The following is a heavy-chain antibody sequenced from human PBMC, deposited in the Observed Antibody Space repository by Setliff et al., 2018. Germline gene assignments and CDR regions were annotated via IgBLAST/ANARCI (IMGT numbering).Heavy chain of an antibody. D-gene: IGHD2-2*03. CDR2: IGDYNGNT. V-gene: IGHV1-18*01. J-gene: IGHJ4*02. CDR3: ARGPVDFVVVPAAAVFDF. Sequence: ASVKVSCKASGYIFTKYGINWVRQAPGQGLEWMGWIGDYNGNTLHAQNFQGRLTVTTDTSTNTAYMELRSLRSDDTAVYYCARGPVDFVVVPAAAVFDFWGQGTLVTV. CDR1: GYIFTKYG.